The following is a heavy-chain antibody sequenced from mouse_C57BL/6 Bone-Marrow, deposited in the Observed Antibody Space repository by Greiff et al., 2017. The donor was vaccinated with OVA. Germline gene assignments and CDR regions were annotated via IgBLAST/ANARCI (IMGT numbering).Heavy chain of an antibody. Sequence: QVQLKESGPELVKPGASVKISCKASGYTFTDYYINWVKQRPGQGLEWIGWIFPGSGSTYYNEKFKGKATLTVDKSSSTAYMLLSSLTSEDSAVYFCARSMTGTSYFDYWGQGTTLTVSS. CDR3: ARSMTGTSYFDY. J-gene: IGHJ2*01. CDR2: IFPGSGST. D-gene: IGHD4-1*01. CDR1: GYTFTDYY. V-gene: IGHV1-75*01.